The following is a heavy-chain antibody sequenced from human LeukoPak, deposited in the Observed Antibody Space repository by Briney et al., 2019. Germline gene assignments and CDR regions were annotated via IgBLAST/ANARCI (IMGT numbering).Heavy chain of an antibody. CDR1: GYTFTSYG. CDR3: ASSGPSSSWYYY. D-gene: IGHD6-13*01. CDR2: ISAYNGNT. V-gene: IGHV1-18*01. J-gene: IGHJ4*02. Sequence: ASVKVSCKASGYTFTSYGISWVRQAPGQGLEWMGWISAYNGNTNYAQKLQGRVTMTTDTSTSTAYMELSSLRSEDTAVYYCASSGPSSSWYYYWGQGTLATVSS.